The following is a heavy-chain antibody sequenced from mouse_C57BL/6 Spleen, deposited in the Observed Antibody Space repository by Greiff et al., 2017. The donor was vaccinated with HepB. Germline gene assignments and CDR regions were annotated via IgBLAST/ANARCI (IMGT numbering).Heavy chain of an antibody. D-gene: IGHD1-1*01. CDR2: IRNKANGYTT. CDR3: ARSVANYWYFDV. Sequence: EVQRVESGGGLVQPGGSLSLSCAASGFTFTDYYMSWVRQPPGKALEWLGFIRNKANGYTTEYSASVKGRFTISRDNSQSILYLQMNALRAEDSATYYCARSVANYWYFDVWGTGTTVTVSS. V-gene: IGHV7-3*01. J-gene: IGHJ1*03. CDR1: GFTFTDYY.